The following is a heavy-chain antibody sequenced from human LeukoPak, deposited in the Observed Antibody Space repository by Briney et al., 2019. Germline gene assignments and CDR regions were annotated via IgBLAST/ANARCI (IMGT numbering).Heavy chain of an antibody. CDR1: GFTFSSYN. Sequence: GGSLRLSCAASGFTFSSYNMNWVRQAPGKGLEWVSSISSSSSYIYYVDSVKGRFTISRDNAKNSLYLQMNSLRAEDTALYYCAKERSITIFGVVGKARKGYFDYWGQGTLVTVSS. CDR3: AKERSITIFGVVGKARKGYFDY. D-gene: IGHD3-3*01. CDR2: ISSSSSYI. V-gene: IGHV3-21*04. J-gene: IGHJ4*02.